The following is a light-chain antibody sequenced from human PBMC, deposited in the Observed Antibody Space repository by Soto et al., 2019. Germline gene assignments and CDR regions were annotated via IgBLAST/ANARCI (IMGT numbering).Light chain of an antibody. CDR3: QHYNIYSET. CDR2: KAS. J-gene: IGKJ1*01. V-gene: IGKV1-5*03. Sequence: DIQMTQSPSTLSASVGDRVTITCRASQSISSWLAWYQQKPGKAPKILIYKASILESGVPSRFSGSVSGTEFTLTNSSLQPDDFATYYCQHYNIYSETFGQGTKV. CDR1: QSISSW.